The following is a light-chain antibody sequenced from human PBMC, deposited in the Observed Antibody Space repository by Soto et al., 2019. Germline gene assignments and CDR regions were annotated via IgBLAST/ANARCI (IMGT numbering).Light chain of an antibody. J-gene: IGKJ5*01. CDR1: QDIVGY. Sequence: DIQLTQFPSSLSAPVGDRVTITCRASQDIVGYLAWYQHKPGRTPELLIHGASRLQSGVPARFSGSGSGTDFTLSINSLQPEDFATYYCQQAYSFPITFGQGTRLKIK. CDR2: GAS. CDR3: QQAYSFPIT. V-gene: IGKV1D-12*01.